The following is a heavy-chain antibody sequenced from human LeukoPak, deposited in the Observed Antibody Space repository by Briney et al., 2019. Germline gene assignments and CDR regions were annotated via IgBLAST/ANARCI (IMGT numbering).Heavy chain of an antibody. CDR2: IKPDGTEK. CDR1: GFAFSNYW. Sequence: PGGSLRLSYAASGFAFSNYWMTWVRQAPGKGLQWVANIKPDGTEKNYVDSVKGRFTISRDNAKNSVYLQLNSLRVDDTALYYCARTPLTQVEPDYFVSWGQGTLVSVS. D-gene: IGHD1-1*01. J-gene: IGHJ4*02. CDR3: ARTPLTQVEPDYFVS. V-gene: IGHV3-7*01.